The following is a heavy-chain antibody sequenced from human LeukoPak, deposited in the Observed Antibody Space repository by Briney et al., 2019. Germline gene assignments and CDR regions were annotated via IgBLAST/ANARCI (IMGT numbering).Heavy chain of an antibody. D-gene: IGHD6-6*01. CDR3: ARKPYSSSSFDY. CDR1: GYTFTSYD. V-gene: IGHV1-8*01. CDR2: MNPNSGNT. J-gene: IGHJ4*02. Sequence: ASVKVSCKASGYTFTSYDINWVRRATGQGLEWMGWMNPNSGNTGYAQKFQGRVTMTRNTSISTAYMELSSLRSEDTAVYYCARKPYSSSSFDYWGQGTLVTVSS.